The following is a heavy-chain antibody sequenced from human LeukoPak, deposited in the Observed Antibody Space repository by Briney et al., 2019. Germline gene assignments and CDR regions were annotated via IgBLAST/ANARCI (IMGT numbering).Heavy chain of an antibody. J-gene: IGHJ4*02. V-gene: IGHV3-64*01. CDR1: GFTFNNYA. D-gene: IGHD2-2*02. CDR3: ARADCSSSSCYTVSF. Sequence: GGSLRLSCAASGFTFNNYAMQWVRQAPGKGLEFLSVIDSIGDSTYYANSVRDRFSVSRDNSKNTVYLQVDSLRAEDMAVYYCARADCSSSSCYTVSFWGQGTLVTVSS. CDR2: IDSIGDST.